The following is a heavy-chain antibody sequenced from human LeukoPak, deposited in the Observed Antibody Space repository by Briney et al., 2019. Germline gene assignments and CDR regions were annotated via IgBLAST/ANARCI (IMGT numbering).Heavy chain of an antibody. D-gene: IGHD6-13*01. J-gene: IGHJ4*02. V-gene: IGHV3-13*01. CDR1: GFTFSSYD. CDR2: IDIAGDT. CDR3: ARVAAAGKGFDY. Sequence: GGSLRLSCATPGFTFSSYDMHWVRQATGKGLDWVSAIDIAGDTYYPGSVKGRFTISRENAKNSLYLQMNSLRAGDTAVYYCARVAAAGKGFDYWGQGTLVTVSS.